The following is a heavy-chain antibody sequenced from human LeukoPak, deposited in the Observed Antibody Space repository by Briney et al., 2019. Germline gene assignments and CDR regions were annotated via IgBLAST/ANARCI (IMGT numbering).Heavy chain of an antibody. CDR3: ARDLGHSSGWHFDY. V-gene: IGHV1-2*02. D-gene: IGHD6-19*01. CDR1: GYTFTAYY. CDR2: ISPNSGVT. Sequence: ASMKVSCQASGYTFTAYYIHWVRQAPGQGLQWMGYISPNSGVTNYAQNFQDRVTMTSDTSISTAYMDLSRLGSDDTAVYYCARDLGHSSGWHFDYWGRGALVTVSS. J-gene: IGHJ4*02.